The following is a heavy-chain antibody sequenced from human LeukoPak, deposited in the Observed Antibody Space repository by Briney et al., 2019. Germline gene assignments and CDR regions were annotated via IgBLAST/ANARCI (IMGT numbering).Heavy chain of an antibody. Sequence: SETLSLTCTVSGGSISGSNYHRGWIRQPPAKGLEWVGTVFHTGSAYYNPSLSGRTTISVDTTKNQFSLKLTSVTAADTAVYYCAREPDVWGQGTLVTVSS. CDR1: GGSISGSNYH. J-gene: IGHJ4*02. CDR2: VFHTGSA. D-gene: IGHD2-2*01. V-gene: IGHV4-39*07. CDR3: AREPDV.